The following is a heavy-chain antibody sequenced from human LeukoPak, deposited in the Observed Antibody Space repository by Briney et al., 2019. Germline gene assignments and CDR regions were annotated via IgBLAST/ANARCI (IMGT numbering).Heavy chain of an antibody. Sequence: SETLSLTCTVSGGSISSSSAYWGWIRQPPGKGLEWIGSIYYSKNTYYNPSLKSRVTISADTSKNQFSLKLTSVTVADTAAYYCARRGAGLNWFDPWGQGTLVTVSS. V-gene: IGHV4-39*01. J-gene: IGHJ5*02. CDR2: IYYSKNT. CDR1: GGSISSSSAY. D-gene: IGHD3/OR15-3a*01. CDR3: ARRGAGLNWFDP.